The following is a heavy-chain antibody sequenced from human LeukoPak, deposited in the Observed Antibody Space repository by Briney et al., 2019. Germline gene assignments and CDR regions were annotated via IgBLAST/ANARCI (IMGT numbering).Heavy chain of an antibody. V-gene: IGHV3-23*01. CDR1: GFTFSNYG. Sequence: GGSLRLSCAASGFTFSNYGMSWVRQAPGKGLEWVSGISGSGGSTYYADSVKGRFTISRDNAKNSLYLQMNSLRAEDTAVYYCARYYGSGRGYYYYYMDVWGKGTTVTISS. D-gene: IGHD3-10*01. J-gene: IGHJ6*03. CDR2: ISGSGGST. CDR3: ARYYGSGRGYYYYYMDV.